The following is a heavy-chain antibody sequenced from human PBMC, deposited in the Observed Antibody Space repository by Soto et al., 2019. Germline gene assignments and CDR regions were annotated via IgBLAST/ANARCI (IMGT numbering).Heavy chain of an antibody. D-gene: IGHD3-9*01. Sequence: QVQLQESGPGLVKPSQTLSLTCTVSGGSISSGDHCWSWIRQPPGEGLEWVGYIYYSGSTYYNPSLKSRVFISVDTSKNQFSLKLSSVTAADTAMYYCARDYDFLTGYYMFDYWGQGTLVTVSS. CDR2: IYYSGST. CDR3: ARDYDFLTGYYMFDY. J-gene: IGHJ4*02. CDR1: GGSISSGDHC. V-gene: IGHV4-30-4*01.